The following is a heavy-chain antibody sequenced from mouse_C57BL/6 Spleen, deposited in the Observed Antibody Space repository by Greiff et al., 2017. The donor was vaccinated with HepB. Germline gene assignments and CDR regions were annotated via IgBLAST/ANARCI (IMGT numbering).Heavy chain of an antibody. CDR2: IDPSDSET. CDR1: GYTFTSYW. J-gene: IGHJ3*01. Sequence: QVQLQQPGAELVRPGSSVKLSCKASGYTFTSYWMHWVKQRPIQGLEWIGNIDPSDSETHYNQKFKDKATLTVDKSSSTAYMQLSSLTSEDFAVYYCARDYDYGLAYGAKGTLVTVSA. D-gene: IGHD2-4*01. V-gene: IGHV1-52*01. CDR3: ARDYDYGLAY.